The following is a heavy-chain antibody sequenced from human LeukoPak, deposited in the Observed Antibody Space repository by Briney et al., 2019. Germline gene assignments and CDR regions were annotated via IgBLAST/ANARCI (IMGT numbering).Heavy chain of an antibody. V-gene: IGHV4-39*07. Sequence: SETLSLTCTVSGGSISSSSYYWGWIRQPPGKGLEWIGSIYYSGSTYYNPSLKSRVTISVDTSKNQFSLKLSSVTAADTAVYYCARVGSSSWFDYWGQGTLVTVSS. D-gene: IGHD6-13*01. CDR1: GGSISSSSYY. CDR2: IYYSGST. J-gene: IGHJ4*02. CDR3: ARVGSSSWFDY.